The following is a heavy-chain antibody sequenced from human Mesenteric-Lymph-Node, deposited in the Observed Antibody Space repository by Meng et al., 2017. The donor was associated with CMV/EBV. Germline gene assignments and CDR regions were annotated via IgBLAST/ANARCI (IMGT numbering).Heavy chain of an antibody. CDR3: ATRSAIPLSIVDL. CDR2: VDPEDGET. V-gene: IGHV1-69-2*01. J-gene: IGHJ2*01. D-gene: IGHD2/OR15-2a*01. Sequence: CKVSGYTFTDYYMHGVQQAPGKGLEWMGLVDPEDGETIYAEKFQGRVTITADTSTDTAYMELSSLRSEDTAVYYCATRSAIPLSIVDLWGRGTLVTVSS. CDR1: GYTFTDYY.